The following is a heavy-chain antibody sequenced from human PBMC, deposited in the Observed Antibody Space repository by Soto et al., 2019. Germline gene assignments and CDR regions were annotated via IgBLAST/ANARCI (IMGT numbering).Heavy chain of an antibody. Sequence: ASVKVSCKVSGYTLTELSMHWVRQAPGKGLEWMGGIDPEDGETIYAQKFQVRVTMTEDTSTDEPYMELSSLRSEDTAVYYCATAGSHHFTGFDPWGQGTLVTVSS. CDR1: GYTLTELS. CDR3: ATAGSHHFTGFDP. V-gene: IGHV1-24*01. D-gene: IGHD1-26*01. J-gene: IGHJ5*02. CDR2: IDPEDGET.